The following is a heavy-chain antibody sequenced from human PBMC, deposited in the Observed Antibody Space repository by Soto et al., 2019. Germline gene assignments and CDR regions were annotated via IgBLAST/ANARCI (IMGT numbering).Heavy chain of an antibody. V-gene: IGHV4-39*07. CDR2: IYYSGSA. J-gene: IGHJ4*02. Sequence: SETLSLTCTVADGSISSSSYYWGWIRQPPGKGLEWIGSIYYSGSANYNPSLKSRVTISVDISKSQFSLRLTSVTAADTAVYYCARYNAASGTYYFDFWGQGALVTVSS. CDR1: DGSISSSSYY. D-gene: IGHD6-13*01. CDR3: ARYNAASGTYYFDF.